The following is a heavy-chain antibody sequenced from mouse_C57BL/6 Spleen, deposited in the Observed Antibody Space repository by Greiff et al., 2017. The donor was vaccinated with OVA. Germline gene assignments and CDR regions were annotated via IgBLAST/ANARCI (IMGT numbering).Heavy chain of an antibody. D-gene: IGHD4-1*01. V-gene: IGHV14-3*01. J-gene: IGHJ2*01. CDR1: GFTIKNTY. Sequence: VQLQQSVAELVRPGASVKLSCTASGFTIKNTYMHWVQQSPEQGLEWIGRIDPADGNTNYPPKFQGRATITADTSSNTPYLQLSSLTSEDTAIWCCARAGTAFDYWGQGTTLTVSS. CDR2: IDPADGNT. CDR3: ARAGTAFDY.